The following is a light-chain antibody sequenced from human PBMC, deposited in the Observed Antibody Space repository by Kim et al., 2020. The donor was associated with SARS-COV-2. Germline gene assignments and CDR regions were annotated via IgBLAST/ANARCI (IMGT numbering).Light chain of an antibody. Sequence: QTATPTSNGDRNKVGDEGAAWLQQHQGHPPKHISYRGNSRQSGIAERFAASRSGNTDSLTITGLQSEDEADYYCSAWDSSLSAWVFGGGTQLTVL. V-gene: IGLV10-54*04. J-gene: IGLJ3*02. CDR1: RNKVGDEG. CDR2: RGN. CDR3: SAWDSSLSAWV.